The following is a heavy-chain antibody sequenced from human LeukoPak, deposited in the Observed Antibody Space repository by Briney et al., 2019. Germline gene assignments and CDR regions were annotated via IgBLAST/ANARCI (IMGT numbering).Heavy chain of an antibody. CDR2: INHSGST. Sequence: SETLSLTCAVYGGSFNDYYWSWIRQPPGKGLEWIGEINHSGSTNYNPSLKSRVTTSADTSKNQFSLKLSSVTAADTAVYYCATQHLYSGYVAFDYWGQGTLVTVSS. V-gene: IGHV4-34*01. CDR1: GGSFNDYY. CDR3: ATQHLYSGYVAFDY. J-gene: IGHJ4*02. D-gene: IGHD5-12*01.